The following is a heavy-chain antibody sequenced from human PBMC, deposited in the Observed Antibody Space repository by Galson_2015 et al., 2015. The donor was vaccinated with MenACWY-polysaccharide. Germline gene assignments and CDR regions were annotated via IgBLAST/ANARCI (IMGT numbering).Heavy chain of an antibody. CDR2: MNPSSGNT. V-gene: IGHV1-8*01. D-gene: IGHD4-11*01. Sequence: SVKVSCKASGYTFTSYDINWVRQATGQGLEWMGWMNPSSGNTGYAQKFQGRVTMTRNTSISTAYMELSSLRSEDTAVYYCARGIRRTVYWFDPWGQGTLVTVSS. CDR3: ARGIRRTVYWFDP. J-gene: IGHJ5*02. CDR1: GYTFTSYD.